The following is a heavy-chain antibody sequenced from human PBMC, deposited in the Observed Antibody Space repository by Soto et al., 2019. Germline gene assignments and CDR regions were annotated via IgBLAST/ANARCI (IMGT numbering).Heavy chain of an antibody. Sequence: ASVKVSCQASGNTFSTYYMHWGRPVPGQGYEWMGIINPSGGSTTYAQKFQGRVTMTRDTSTTTVYMELSSLKSEDTAVYYCARYDYNGYYFDYWGQGTLVTVSS. V-gene: IGHV1-46*01. CDR3: ARYDYNGYYFDY. CDR1: GNTFSTYY. D-gene: IGHD4-4*01. J-gene: IGHJ4*02. CDR2: INPSGGST.